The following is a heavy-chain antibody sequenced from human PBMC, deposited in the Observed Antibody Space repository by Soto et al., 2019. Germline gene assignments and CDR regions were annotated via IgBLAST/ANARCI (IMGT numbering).Heavy chain of an antibody. CDR3: ARGTGNYYYYMDV. CDR1: EFTFSTYG. CDR2: IWYDGSDK. Sequence: GGSLRLSCAASEFTFSTYGMHWVRQAPGKGLEWVALIWYDGSDKYYADSVKGRFTISRDNSKNTLYLQMNSLRAEDTAVYYCARGTGNYYYYMDVWGKGTTVTVSS. V-gene: IGHV3-33*01. J-gene: IGHJ6*03.